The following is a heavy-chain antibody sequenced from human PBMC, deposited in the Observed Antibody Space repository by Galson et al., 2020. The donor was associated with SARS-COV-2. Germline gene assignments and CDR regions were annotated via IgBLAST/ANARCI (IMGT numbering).Heavy chain of an antibody. Sequence: SETLSLTCTVSGGSISSGSYYWSWIRQPAGKGLEWIGHIYTSGSTNYNPSLKSRVTISVDTSKNQFSLKLSSVTAADTAVYYCASTFYDFWSGYLIRNDAFDIWGQGTMVTVSS. CDR1: GGSISSGSYY. D-gene: IGHD3-3*01. J-gene: IGHJ3*02. CDR2: IYTSGST. V-gene: IGHV4-61*09. CDR3: ASTFYDFWSGYLIRNDAFDI.